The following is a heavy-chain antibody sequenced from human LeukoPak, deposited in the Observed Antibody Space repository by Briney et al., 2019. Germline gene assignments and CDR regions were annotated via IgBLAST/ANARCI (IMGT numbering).Heavy chain of an antibody. V-gene: IGHV1-18*01. D-gene: IGHD6-13*01. Sequence: ASVTVSCKASGYTFTSYGISWVRQTPGQGLEWMGWISAYNGNTNYAQKLQGRVTMTTDTSTSTAYMELRSLRSDDTAMYYCARDPGYSSSWYFDYWGQGTLVTVSS. CDR2: ISAYNGNT. CDR3: ARDPGYSSSWYFDY. CDR1: GYTFTSYG. J-gene: IGHJ4*02.